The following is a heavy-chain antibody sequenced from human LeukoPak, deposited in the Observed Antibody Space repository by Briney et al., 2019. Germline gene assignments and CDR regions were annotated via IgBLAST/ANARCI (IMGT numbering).Heavy chain of an antibody. V-gene: IGHV4-30-4*01. J-gene: IGHJ3*02. CDR2: IYYSGST. D-gene: IGHD4-17*01. Sequence: SQTLSLTCTVSGGSISSGDYYWSWIRQPPGKGLEWIGYIYYSGSTYYNPSLKSRVTISLDTSKNQFSLKLSSVTAADTAVYYCARDLKGYYGDYGERNAFDIWGQGTMVTVSS. CDR3: ARDLKGYYGDYGERNAFDI. CDR1: GGSISSGDYY.